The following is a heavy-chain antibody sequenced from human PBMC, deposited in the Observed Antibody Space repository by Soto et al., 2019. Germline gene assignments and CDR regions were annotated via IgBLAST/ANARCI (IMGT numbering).Heavy chain of an antibody. J-gene: IGHJ4*02. CDR1: GYTFTSYY. CDR3: ARDAAVGLFDY. CDR2: INPSGGST. V-gene: IGHV1-46*01. Sequence: ASVKVSCKASGYTFTSYYMHWVRQAPGQGLEWMGIINPSGGSTSYAQKFQGRVTITADESTSTAYMELRSLRSDDTAVYYCARDAAVGLFDYWGQGTLVTVSS. D-gene: IGHD1-26*01.